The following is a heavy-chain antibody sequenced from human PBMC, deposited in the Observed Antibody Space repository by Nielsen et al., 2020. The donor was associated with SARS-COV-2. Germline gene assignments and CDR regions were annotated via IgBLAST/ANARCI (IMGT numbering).Heavy chain of an antibody. D-gene: IGHD3/OR15-3a*01. CDR1: GGSFSGYY. Sequence: SETLSLTCAVYGGSFSGYYWSWIRQPPGKGLEWIGEINHSGSTNYNPSLKSRVTISVDTSKNQFSLKLSSVTAADTAVYYCARGGGGTGSHFDYWGQGTLVTVSS. J-gene: IGHJ4*02. CDR2: INHSGST. CDR3: ARGGGGTGSHFDY. V-gene: IGHV4-34*01.